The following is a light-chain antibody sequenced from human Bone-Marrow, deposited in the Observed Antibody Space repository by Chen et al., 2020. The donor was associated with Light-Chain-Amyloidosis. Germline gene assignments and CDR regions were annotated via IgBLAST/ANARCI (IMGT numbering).Light chain of an antibody. Sequence: QSALTQPASVSGSPGQSITISCTGTSGGFGGYNFVSWYQQHPGKAPKLIIYDVDNRPSGVSNRFSASKSGDTASLTISGLQPEDEADYYCSSYTTTSTPSYVFGTGTKVTVL. J-gene: IGLJ1*01. CDR1: SGGFGGYNF. CDR2: DVD. V-gene: IGLV2-14*03. CDR3: SSYTTTSTPSYV.